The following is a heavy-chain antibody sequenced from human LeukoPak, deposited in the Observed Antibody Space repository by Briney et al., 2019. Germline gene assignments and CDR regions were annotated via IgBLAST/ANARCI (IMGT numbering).Heavy chain of an antibody. D-gene: IGHD2-2*01. Sequence: GESLRLSCAASGFTFSSYAMHWVRQAPGKGLEWVAVISSDGNNKYYADSVKGRFTISRDNSKNTLYLQMNSLRAEDTAVYYCARDEYLWVVIQLGLFDYWGQGTLVTVSS. CDR3: ARDEYLWVVIQLGLFDY. CDR1: GFTFSSYA. V-gene: IGHV3-30-3*01. J-gene: IGHJ4*02. CDR2: ISSDGNNK.